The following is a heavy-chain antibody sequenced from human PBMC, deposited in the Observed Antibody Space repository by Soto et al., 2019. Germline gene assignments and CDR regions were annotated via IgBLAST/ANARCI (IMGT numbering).Heavy chain of an antibody. V-gene: IGHV1-18*01. CDR2: ISAHNGHT. CDR3: ARGRYGDY. Sequence: QVHLVQSGAEVKKPGASVKVSCKASGYTFTSYGITWVRQAPGQGLEWMGWISAHNGHTDYAQKLQGRVIVTRDTSTSTACMELRSLRSDDTAVYYCARGRYGDYWGQGALVTVSS. D-gene: IGHD1-1*01. CDR1: GYTFTSYG. J-gene: IGHJ4*02.